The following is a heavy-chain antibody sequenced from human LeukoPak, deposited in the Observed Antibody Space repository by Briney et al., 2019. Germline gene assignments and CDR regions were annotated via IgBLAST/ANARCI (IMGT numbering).Heavy chain of an antibody. CDR3: ARHGLGYYPYYFDY. CDR2: IYYSGST. V-gene: IGHV4-39*01. J-gene: IGHJ4*02. D-gene: IGHD3-22*01. Sequence: PSETLSLTCTVSGGSISSSSCYWGWIRQPPGKGLEWIGSIYYSGSTYYNPSLKSRVTISVDTSKNQFSLKLSSVTAADTAVYYCARHGLGYYPYYFDYWGQGTLVTVSS. CDR1: GGSISSSSCY.